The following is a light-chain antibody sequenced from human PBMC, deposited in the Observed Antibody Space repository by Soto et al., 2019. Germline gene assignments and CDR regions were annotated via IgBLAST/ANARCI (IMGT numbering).Light chain of an antibody. CDR2: DVS. CDR3: CSFAGGYTYV. CDR1: SSDVGGYNY. J-gene: IGLJ1*01. V-gene: IGLV2-11*01. Sequence: VLAQPRSVSGSPGQSVTISCTGTSSDVGGYNYVSWYQQHPGKAPKLMIYDVSKRPSGVPDRFSGSKSGNTASLTISGLQAEDEADFYCCSFAGGYTYVFGPGTKVTVL.